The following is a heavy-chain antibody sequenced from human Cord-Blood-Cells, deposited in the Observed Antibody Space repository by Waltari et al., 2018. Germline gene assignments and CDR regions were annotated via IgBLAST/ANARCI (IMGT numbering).Heavy chain of an antibody. V-gene: IGHV4-59*11. J-gene: IGHJ3*02. CDR1: GGSISSHY. CDR3: ARKGRYCSSTSCYNVAFDI. CDR2: IYYSGST. D-gene: IGHD2-2*02. Sequence: QVQLQESGPGLVKPSETLSLTCTVSGGSISSHYWSWIRQPPGKGLEWIGYIYYSGSTNSNPSRKSRVTISVDTSKNQFSLKLSSVTTVDTAVYYCARKGRYCSSTSCYNVAFDIWGQGTMVTVSS.